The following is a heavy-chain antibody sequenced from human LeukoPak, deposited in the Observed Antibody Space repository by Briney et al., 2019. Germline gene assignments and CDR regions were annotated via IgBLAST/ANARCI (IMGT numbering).Heavy chain of an antibody. CDR2: INSDGSTT. D-gene: IGHD6-13*01. J-gene: IGHJ4*02. CDR1: GITFSRDW. Sequence: GGSLRLSCAASGITFSRDWMYWARQAPGKGLVWISRINSDGSTTTYADSVKGRFTISRDNAKNTLYLEMNSLRAEDTAVCYCARDVSAAGVNWGQGTLVTVSS. CDR3: ARDVSAAGVN. V-gene: IGHV3-74*01.